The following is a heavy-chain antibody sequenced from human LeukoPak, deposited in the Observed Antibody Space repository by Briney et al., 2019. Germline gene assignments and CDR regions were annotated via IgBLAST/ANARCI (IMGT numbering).Heavy chain of an antibody. CDR3: ARISALLWPPGRGFDI. D-gene: IGHD3-10*01. J-gene: IGHJ3*02. CDR1: GGPFSGYY. V-gene: IGHV4-34*01. Sequence: SETLSLTCAVYGGPFSGYYWSWIRQPPGKGLEWIGEITHNRSTNYNPSLKSRVTISLDTSKNQFSLRLTSVTAADTAVYYCARISALLWPPGRGFDIWGQGTMVTVSS. CDR2: ITHNRST.